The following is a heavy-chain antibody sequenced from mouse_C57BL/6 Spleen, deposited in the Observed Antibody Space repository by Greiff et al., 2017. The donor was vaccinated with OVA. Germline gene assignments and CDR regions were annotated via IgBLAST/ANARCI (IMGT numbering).Heavy chain of an antibody. Sequence: EVHLVEPGGGLVKPGGSLKLSCAASGFTFRSYAMSWVRQTPEKRLEWVATISDGGGYTYYPDTVKGRFTISRDNAKNNLYLQMSHLKSENTAMYYGARDDYYGSSTYWYFDVWGTGTTVTVSS. J-gene: IGHJ1*03. CDR2: ISDGGGYT. D-gene: IGHD1-1*01. V-gene: IGHV5-4*01. CDR3: ARDDYYGSSTYWYFDV. CDR1: GFTFRSYA.